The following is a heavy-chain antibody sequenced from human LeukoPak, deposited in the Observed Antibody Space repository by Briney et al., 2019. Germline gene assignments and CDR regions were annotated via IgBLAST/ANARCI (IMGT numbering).Heavy chain of an antibody. CDR1: GLTFTTYG. J-gene: IGHJ4*02. V-gene: IGHV3-30*02. CDR3: ARDNYGFDY. CDR2: IRYDGSTK. Sequence: GGSLRLSCAVSGLTFTTYGMRWVRQAPGKGLEWVAFIRYDGSTKYYAESVKGRSTISRDNSKNTLYLQMNSLRADDTALYYCARDNYGFDYWGQGTLVTVSS. D-gene: IGHD3-10*01.